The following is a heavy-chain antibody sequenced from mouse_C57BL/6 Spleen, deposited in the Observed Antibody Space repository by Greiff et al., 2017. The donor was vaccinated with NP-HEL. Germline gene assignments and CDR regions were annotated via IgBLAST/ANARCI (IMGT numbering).Heavy chain of an antibody. J-gene: IGHJ2*01. D-gene: IGHD1-1*01. CDR2: IDPSDSYT. Sequence: QVQLQQPGAELVMPGASVKLSCKASGYTFTSYWMHWVKQRPGQGLEWIGEIDPSDSYTNYNQKFKGKSTLTVDKSSSTAYMQLSSLTSEDSAVYYCARKTTVSCDCWGQGTTLTVSS. CDR3: ARKTTVSCDC. V-gene: IGHV1-69*01. CDR1: GYTFTSYW.